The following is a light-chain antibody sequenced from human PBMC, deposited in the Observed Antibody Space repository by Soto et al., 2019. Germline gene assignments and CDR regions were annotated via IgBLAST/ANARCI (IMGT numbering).Light chain of an antibody. CDR1: QSVSSSY. CDR2: GAS. Sequence: EIVLTQSPGTLSLSPGERATLSCRASQSVSSSYLAWYQQKAGQAPRLLIYGASSRATGIPDRFSGSGSGTDFTLTISRLEPEDVAVYYCQQYGSSPRTFGQGTKVEI. V-gene: IGKV3-20*01. J-gene: IGKJ1*01. CDR3: QQYGSSPRT.